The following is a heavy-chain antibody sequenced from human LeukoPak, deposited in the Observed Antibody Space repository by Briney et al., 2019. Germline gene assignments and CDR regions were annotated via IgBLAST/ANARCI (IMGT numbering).Heavy chain of an antibody. Sequence: GGSLRLSCAASGFTFSSYAMHWVRQAPGKGLEWVAFISHDGSNKYYAGSVKGRFTISRDNSKNTLYLQMNSLRAGDTAIYYCAKDRRLASFDYGGQGTLVTVSS. CDR3: AKDRRLASFDY. D-gene: IGHD6-25*01. CDR2: ISHDGSNK. CDR1: GFTFSSYA. V-gene: IGHV3-30*04. J-gene: IGHJ4*02.